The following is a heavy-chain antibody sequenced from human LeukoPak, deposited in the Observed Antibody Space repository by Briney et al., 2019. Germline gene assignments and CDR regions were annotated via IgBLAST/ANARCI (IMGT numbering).Heavy chain of an antibody. J-gene: IGHJ4*02. D-gene: IGHD3-22*01. CDR2: INWNGGST. CDR1: GFTFDDYG. CDR3: ARDYYDSSGYSDY. Sequence: SGGSLRLSCAASGFTFDDYGMSWVRQAPGKGLEWFSGINWNGGSTGYADSVKGRFTISRDNAKNSLYLQMNSLRAEDTDLYHCARDYYDSSGYSDYWGQGTLVTVSS. V-gene: IGHV3-20*01.